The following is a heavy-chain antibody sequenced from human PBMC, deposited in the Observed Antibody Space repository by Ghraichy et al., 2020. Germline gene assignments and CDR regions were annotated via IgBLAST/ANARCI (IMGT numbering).Heavy chain of an antibody. J-gene: IGHJ3*02. D-gene: IGHD3-22*01. V-gene: IGHV1-2*06. CDR1: GYPFTGYY. CDR2: INPYTGDT. Sequence: ASVKVSCKASGYPFTGYYMHWVRQAPGQGLEWMGRINPYTGDTNYAQKFQGRVNVTRDTSINTAYMELSRLIFDDTAVYFCATPRVLDYDSSGPSDMWGQGTMVTVSS. CDR3: ATPRVLDYDSSGPSDM.